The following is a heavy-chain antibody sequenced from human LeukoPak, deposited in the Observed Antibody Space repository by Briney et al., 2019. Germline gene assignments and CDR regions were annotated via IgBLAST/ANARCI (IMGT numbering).Heavy chain of an antibody. Sequence: SETLSLTCTVSGGSISSSSYYWGWIRQPPGKGLEWIGSIYYSGSTYYNPSLKSRVTISVDTSKNQFSLKLSSVTAADTAVYYCARRSPPYYYDSSGIDYWGQGTLVTVSS. CDR1: GGSISSSSYY. CDR2: IYYSGST. CDR3: ARRSPPYYYDSSGIDY. V-gene: IGHV4-39*07. D-gene: IGHD3-22*01. J-gene: IGHJ4*02.